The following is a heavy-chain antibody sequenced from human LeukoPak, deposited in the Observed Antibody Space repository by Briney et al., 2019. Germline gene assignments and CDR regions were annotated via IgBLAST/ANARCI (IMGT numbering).Heavy chain of an antibody. CDR3: AKYYYDTPLFY. CDR2: ISGSGGST. J-gene: IGHJ4*02. D-gene: IGHD3-22*01. CDR1: GFTFSDYY. Sequence: PGGSLRLSCAASGFTFSDYYMSWVRQAPGKGLEWVSAISGSGGSTYYADSVKGRFTISRDNSKNTLYLQMNSLRAEDTAVYYCAKYYYDTPLFYWGQGTLVTVSS. V-gene: IGHV3-23*01.